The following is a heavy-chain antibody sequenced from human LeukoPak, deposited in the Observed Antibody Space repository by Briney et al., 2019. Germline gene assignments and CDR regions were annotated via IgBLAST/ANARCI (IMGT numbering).Heavy chain of an antibody. CDR3: ARVFGSYCSSTSCYYNWFDP. V-gene: IGHV4-59*12. D-gene: IGHD2-2*01. CDR1: GGSISSYY. CDR2: IHYSGST. J-gene: IGHJ5*02. Sequence: SETLSLTCTVSGGSISSYYWSWIRQPPGKGLEWIGYIHYSGSTNYNPSLKSRVTISVDTSKNQFSLKLSSVTAADTAVYYCARVFGSYCSSTSCYYNWFDPWGQGTLVTVSS.